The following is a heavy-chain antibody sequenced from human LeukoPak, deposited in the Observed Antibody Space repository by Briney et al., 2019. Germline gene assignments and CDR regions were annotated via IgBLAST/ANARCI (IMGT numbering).Heavy chain of an antibody. CDR3: ARVSATAAISDY. CDR1: GFIFSSYA. CDR2: ISSNGGST. J-gene: IGHJ4*02. Sequence: GGSLRLSCAASGFIFSSYAIHWVRQAPGKGLEYVSAISSNGGSTYYANSVKGRFTISRDNSKNTLYLQMGSLRAEDMAVYYCARVSATAAISDYWGQGTLVTVSS. V-gene: IGHV3-64*01. D-gene: IGHD2-2*01.